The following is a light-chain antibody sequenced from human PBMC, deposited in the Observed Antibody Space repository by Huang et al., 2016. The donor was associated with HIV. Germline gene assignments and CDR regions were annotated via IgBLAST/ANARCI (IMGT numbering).Light chain of an antibody. CDR3: QQANSFFFT. CDR1: QGISSW. J-gene: IGKJ3*01. CDR2: PSS. Sequence: DIQMTQSPSSVSASVASRVTITCRARQGISSWLAWYQQKPGKAPKLLIYPSSRLQSGVPSRFIDMGSGTDFTLTISSLQPEDFATYYCQQANSFFFTFGPGTKVDIK. V-gene: IGKV1-12*01.